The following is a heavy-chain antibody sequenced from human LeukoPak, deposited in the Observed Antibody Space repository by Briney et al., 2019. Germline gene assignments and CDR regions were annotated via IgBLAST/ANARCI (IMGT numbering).Heavy chain of an antibody. J-gene: IGHJ4*02. Sequence: ASVKVSCKASGYTFISYGITWVRQAPGQGLEWMGWISAYNGNTNYAQKLQGRVTMTTDTSTSTAYMELRSLRSDDTAVYYCARDYRGGSSSPYDYWGQGTLVTVSS. CDR3: ARDYRGGSSSPYDY. D-gene: IGHD6-6*01. V-gene: IGHV1-18*01. CDR2: ISAYNGNT. CDR1: GYTFISYG.